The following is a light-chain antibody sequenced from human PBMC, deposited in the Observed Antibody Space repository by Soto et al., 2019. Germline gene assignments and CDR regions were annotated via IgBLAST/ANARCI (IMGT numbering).Light chain of an antibody. CDR1: SSDVGGYNY. CDR2: EVS. J-gene: IGLJ1*01. V-gene: IGLV2-14*01. CDR3: NSYTSSSTYV. Sequence: QSALTQPASVSGSPGQSITIPCTGTSSDVGGYNYVSWYQQHTGKAPKLMIYEVSNRPSGVSNRFSGSKSGNTASLTISGLQPEDEADYYCNSYTSSSTYVFGTGTKVTVL.